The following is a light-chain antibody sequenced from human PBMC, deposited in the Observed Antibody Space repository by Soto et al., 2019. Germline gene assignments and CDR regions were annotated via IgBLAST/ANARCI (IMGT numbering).Light chain of an antibody. CDR1: SSDVGAYNY. CDR3: SSHTSRSTRGV. J-gene: IGLJ2*01. V-gene: IGLV2-14*03. CDR2: DVN. Sequence: QSALTQPASVSGSPGQSITISCTGTSSDVGAYNYVSWYQHHPGKAPKLMIYDVNNRPSGVSNRFSGSKSGYTASLTISGLQAEDEADYYCSSHTSRSTRGVFGGGTKLTVL.